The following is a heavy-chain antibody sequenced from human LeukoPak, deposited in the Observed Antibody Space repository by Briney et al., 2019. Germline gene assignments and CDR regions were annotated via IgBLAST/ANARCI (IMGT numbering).Heavy chain of an antibody. J-gene: IGHJ4*02. CDR2: IYYSGST. CDR3: ARSFQDSSGWARVRALDY. D-gene: IGHD3-22*01. V-gene: IGHV4-59*01. Sequence: SETLSLTCTVSGGSISNYYWSWIRQPPGKGLEWIGYIYYSGSTNYNPSLKSRVTISVDTSKNQFSLKLSSVTAADTAVYYCARSFQDSSGWARVRALDYWGQGTLVTVSS. CDR1: GGSISNYY.